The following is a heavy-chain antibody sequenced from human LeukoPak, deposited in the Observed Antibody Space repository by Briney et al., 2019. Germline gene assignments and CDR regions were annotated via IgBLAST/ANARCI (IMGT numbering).Heavy chain of an antibody. CDR2: ISTSSSYI. CDR3: ARVGGNIVTTTEGYFDY. D-gene: IGHD5-12*01. J-gene: IGHJ4*02. CDR1: GFTFSSYS. Sequence: PGGSLRLSCAASGFTFSSYSMNWVRQAPGKGLEWVSCISTSSSYIYYADSVKGRFTISRDNAKNSLYLQMNSLRAEDTAVYYCARVGGNIVTTTEGYFDYWGQGTLVTVSS. V-gene: IGHV3-21*01.